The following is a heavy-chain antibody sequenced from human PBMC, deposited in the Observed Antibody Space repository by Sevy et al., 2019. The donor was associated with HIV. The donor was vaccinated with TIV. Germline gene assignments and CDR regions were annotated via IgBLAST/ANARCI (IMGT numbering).Heavy chain of an antibody. CDR1: GGTSSSYA. J-gene: IGHJ6*02. D-gene: IGHD3-10*01. CDR2: IIPIFGTV. CDR3: ARAPLDRITLVQGVVSHYYYSMDV. Sequence: ASVKVSCKASGGTSSSYAISWVRQAPGQGLEWMGGIIPIFGTVNYAQKFQGRVTITADESTSTAYMELGSLGSEDTAVYYCARAPLDRITLVQGVVSHYYYSMDVWGQGTTVTVSS. V-gene: IGHV1-69*13.